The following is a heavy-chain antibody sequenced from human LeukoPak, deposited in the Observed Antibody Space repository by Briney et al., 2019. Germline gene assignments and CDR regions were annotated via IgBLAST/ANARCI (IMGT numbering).Heavy chain of an antibody. D-gene: IGHD3-9*01. V-gene: IGHV3-21*01. CDR2: ITTSSIYK. J-gene: IGHJ4*02. CDR1: GFTFSSYN. Sequence: PGGSLRLSCAASGFTFSSYNMNWVRQAPGKGLEWVSSITTSSIYKYYGDSVKGRFTISRDNAKKSLYLQMNSLRAEDTAVYYCARVEGVLRYFDWFRTFYYFDYWGQGTLVTVSS. CDR3: ARVEGVLRYFDWFRTFYYFDY.